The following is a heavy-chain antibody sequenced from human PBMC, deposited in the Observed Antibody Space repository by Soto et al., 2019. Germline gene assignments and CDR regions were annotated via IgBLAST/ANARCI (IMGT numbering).Heavy chain of an antibody. V-gene: IGHV3-30-3*01. CDR2: ISYDGSNK. Sequence: GGSLRLSCAASGFTFSSHAMHWVRQAPGKGLVWVAVISYDGSNKFYADSVKGRFTISRDNSKNTLYLQMNSLRAEDTAVYYCAREHYGDLYFDYWGQGILVTVSS. J-gene: IGHJ4*02. D-gene: IGHD4-17*01. CDR1: GFTFSSHA. CDR3: AREHYGDLYFDY.